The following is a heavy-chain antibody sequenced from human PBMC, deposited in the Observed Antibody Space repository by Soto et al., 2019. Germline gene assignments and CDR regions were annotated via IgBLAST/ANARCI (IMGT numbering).Heavy chain of an antibody. J-gene: IGHJ5*02. Sequence: PSETLSLTCTVSGGSISSSSYYWGWIRQPPGKGLEGIGSIYYSGSTYSNPSLKSRVTISVDTSKNQFSLKLSSVTAADTAVYYCASTEPDYSNYYGLYHPDWYDPWSQGTLVTVSS. D-gene: IGHD4-4*01. CDR1: GGSISSSSYY. CDR3: ASTEPDYSNYYGLYHPDWYDP. V-gene: IGHV4-39*01. CDR2: IYYSGST.